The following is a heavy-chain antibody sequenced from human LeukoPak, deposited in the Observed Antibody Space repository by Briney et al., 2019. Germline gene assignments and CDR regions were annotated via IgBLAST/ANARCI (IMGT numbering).Heavy chain of an antibody. D-gene: IGHD3-3*01. CDR3: ARDLSWEWTYWFDP. CDR1: GYTFTSYG. CDR2: ISAYNGNT. J-gene: IGHJ5*02. V-gene: IGHV1-18*01. Sequence: ASVKVSCTASGYTFTSYGISWVRQAPGQGLEWMGWISAYNGNTNYAQKLQGRVTMTTDTSTSTAYMELRSLRSGDTAVYYCARDLSWEWTYWFDPWGQGTLVTVSS.